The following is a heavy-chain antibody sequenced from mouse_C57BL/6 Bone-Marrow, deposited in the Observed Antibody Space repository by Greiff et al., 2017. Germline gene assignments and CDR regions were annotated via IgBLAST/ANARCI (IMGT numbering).Heavy chain of an antibody. CDR3: ARDWGDGSSWGDWYFEV. Sequence: QVQLQQPGAELVMPGASVKLSCKASGYTFTSYWMHWVKQRPGQGLEWIGEIDPSDSYTNYNQKFKGKSTLTVDKSSSTAYMQLSSLTSEDSAVYYCARDWGDGSSWGDWYFEVWGTGTTVTVSS. CDR1: GYTFTSYW. V-gene: IGHV1-69*01. CDR2: IDPSDSYT. D-gene: IGHD1-1*01. J-gene: IGHJ1*03.